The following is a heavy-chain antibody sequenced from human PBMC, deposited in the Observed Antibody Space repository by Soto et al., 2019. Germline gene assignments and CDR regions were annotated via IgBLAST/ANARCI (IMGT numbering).Heavy chain of an antibody. J-gene: IGHJ4*02. V-gene: IGHV3-23*01. CDR2: ISGSGGST. D-gene: IGHD3-22*01. Sequence: EVQLLESGGGLVQPGGSLRLSCAASGFTFSSYAMSWVRQAPGKGLEWVSAISGSGGSTYYADSVKGRFTISRDNSKNTLYLQMNSLRAEDTVVYYCAKVGGPPYYYDSSGPTLPLYWGQGTLVTVSS. CDR1: GFTFSSYA. CDR3: AKVGGPPYYYDSSGPTLPLY.